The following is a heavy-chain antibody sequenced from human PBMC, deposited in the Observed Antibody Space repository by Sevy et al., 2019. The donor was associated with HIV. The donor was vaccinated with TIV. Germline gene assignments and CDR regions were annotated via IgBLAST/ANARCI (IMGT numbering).Heavy chain of an antibody. V-gene: IGHV3-23*01. J-gene: IGHJ6*02. Sequence: GGSLRLSCAASGFTFNTHAMTWVRQAPGKGLEWVSAISGSGGSTYYADSLKGRFTISRDNSKNTLYLQMNSLRAEDTAIYYCAKGDSTFYGMDVWGQGTTVSVSS. CDR3: AKGDSTFYGMDV. D-gene: IGHD6-13*01. CDR1: GFTFNTHA. CDR2: ISGSGGST.